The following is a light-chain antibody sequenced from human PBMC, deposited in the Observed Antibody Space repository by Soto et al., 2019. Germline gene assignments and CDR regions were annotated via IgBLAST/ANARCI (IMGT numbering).Light chain of an antibody. V-gene: IGLV2-23*03. Sequence: QSALTQPASVSGSPGQSITISYTGTSSYILVSWYQLHPGKLPNLIIYEGTNRASGVANRFSGSGSGNTASLTISGRQAEDEADYYCCSFVGSSTVVVFGGGTKLTVL. CDR2: EGT. J-gene: IGLJ2*01. CDR3: CSFVGSSTVVV. CDR1: SSYIL.